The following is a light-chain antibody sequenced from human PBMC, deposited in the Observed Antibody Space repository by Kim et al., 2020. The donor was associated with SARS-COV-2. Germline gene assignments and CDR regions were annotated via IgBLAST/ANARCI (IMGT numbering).Light chain of an antibody. J-gene: IGLJ2*01. CDR3: QVWDRTTTA. Sequence: SYELTQPPSVSVSPGQTASITCSGDGLGHKYVCWYRHKPGQSPEVVIYQDTQRPSGIPERFSGSNSGNTATLTISGTQDVDEADYYCQVWDRTTTAFGGG. CDR1: GLGHKY. V-gene: IGLV3-1*01. CDR2: QDT.